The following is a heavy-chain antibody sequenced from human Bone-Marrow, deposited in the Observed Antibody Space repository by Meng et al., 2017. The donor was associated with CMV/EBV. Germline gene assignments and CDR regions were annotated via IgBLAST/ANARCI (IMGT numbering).Heavy chain of an antibody. CDR2: IYYSGST. Sequence: GSLRLSCTVSGGSISSYYWSWIRQPPGKGLEWIGYIYYSGSTNYNPSLKSRVTISVDTSKNQFSLKLSSVTAADTAVYYCARGQTGTRYYYYYYGMDVWGQRTTVTVSS. CDR1: GGSISSYY. CDR3: ARGQTGTRYYYYYYGMDV. V-gene: IGHV4-59*01. J-gene: IGHJ6*02. D-gene: IGHD1-7*01.